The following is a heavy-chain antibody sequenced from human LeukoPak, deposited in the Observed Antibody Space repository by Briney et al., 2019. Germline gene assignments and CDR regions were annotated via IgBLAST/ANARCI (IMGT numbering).Heavy chain of an antibody. J-gene: IGHJ6*03. CDR3: ARGPAKYYDFWSGPYYYYYMDV. Sequence: SETLSLTCTVSGGSISSYYWSWIRQPPGKRLEWIGYIYYSGSTNYNPSLKSRVTISVDTSKNQFSLKLSSVTAADTAVYYCARGPAKYYDFWSGPYYYYYMDVWGKGTTVTVSS. V-gene: IGHV4-59*01. CDR1: GGSISSYY. D-gene: IGHD3-3*01. CDR2: IYYSGST.